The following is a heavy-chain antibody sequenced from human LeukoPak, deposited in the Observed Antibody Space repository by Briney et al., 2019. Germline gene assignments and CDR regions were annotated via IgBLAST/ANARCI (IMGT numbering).Heavy chain of an antibody. J-gene: IGHJ6*02. V-gene: IGHV1-69*02. CDR3: ARSLYYYYYGMDV. CDR2: IIPILGIA. Sequence: SWVRQAPGQGLEWMGRIIPILGIANYAQKFQGRVTITADKSTSTAYMELSSLRSEDTAVYYCARSLYYYYYGMDVWGQGTTVTVSS.